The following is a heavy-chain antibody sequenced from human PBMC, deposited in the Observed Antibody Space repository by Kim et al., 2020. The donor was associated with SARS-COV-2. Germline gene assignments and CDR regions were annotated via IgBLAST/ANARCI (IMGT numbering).Heavy chain of an antibody. CDR3: TTDFAYSYGPGYDY. CDR2: IKSKTDGGTT. J-gene: IGHJ4*02. D-gene: IGHD5-18*01. CDR1: RSTFSSAW. V-gene: IGHV3-15*01. Sequence: GGSLRLSCVDSRSTFSSAWMSWVRQAPGKGLKWVGRIKSKTDGGTTDYAAPVKGRFTISRHDSKNTLYLQMNSLKTEDTAVYYCTTDFAYSYGPGYDYWGQGTLVTVSS.